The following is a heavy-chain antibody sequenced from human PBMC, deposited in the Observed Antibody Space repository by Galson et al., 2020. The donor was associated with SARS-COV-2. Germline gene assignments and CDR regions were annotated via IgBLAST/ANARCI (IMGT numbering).Heavy chain of an antibody. D-gene: IGHD2-21*02. Sequence: SETLSLTCAVSGGSISSSDWWGWVRQPPGKGLEWIGEIFHSGYTNYNPSLKSRVTMSLDTSKNQFSLKLSSVTAAYTALYYCSRIIVTAYYFSYMDVWGKGTTVTVSS. CDR3: SRIIVTAYYFSYMDV. CDR2: IFHSGYT. J-gene: IGHJ6*03. CDR1: GGSISSSDW. V-gene: IGHV4-4*02.